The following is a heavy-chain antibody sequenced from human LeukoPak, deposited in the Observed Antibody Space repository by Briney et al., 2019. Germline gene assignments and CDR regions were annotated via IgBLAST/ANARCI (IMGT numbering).Heavy chain of an antibody. J-gene: IGHJ6*03. CDR3: ATTRAPSNGRVLYYMDV. Sequence: GGSLRLSCAASGFTFSSYSMNWVRQAPGKGLEWVSSIISSSSHMYYADSVKGRFPISRDNAKNSLYLQMNSLRAEDTAVYYCATTRAPSNGRVLYYMDVWGKGTTVTVSS. CDR2: IISSSSHM. V-gene: IGHV3-21*01. D-gene: IGHD1-1*01. CDR1: GFTFSSYS.